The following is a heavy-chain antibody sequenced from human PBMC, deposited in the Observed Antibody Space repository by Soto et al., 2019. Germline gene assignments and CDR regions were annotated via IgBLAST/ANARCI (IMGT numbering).Heavy chain of an antibody. CDR2: ISAYNGNT. CDR1: GYTFTSYG. Sequence: AASVKVYCKASGYTFTSYGISWVRQAPGQGLEWMGWISAYNGNTNYAQKLQGRVTMTTDTSTSTAYMELRSLRSDDTAVYYCARAPYYDILTGYGGIDYWGQGTLVTVS. CDR3: ARAPYYDILTGYGGIDY. J-gene: IGHJ4*02. V-gene: IGHV1-18*01. D-gene: IGHD3-9*01.